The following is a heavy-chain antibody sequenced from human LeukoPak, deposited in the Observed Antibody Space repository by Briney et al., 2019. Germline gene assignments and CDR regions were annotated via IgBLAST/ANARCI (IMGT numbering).Heavy chain of an antibody. D-gene: IGHD1-1*01. J-gene: IGHJ4*02. CDR2: NIPIFGTA. CDR1: GGTFSSYA. Sequence: SVKVSCKASGGTFSSYAISWVRQAPGQGLEWMGGNIPIFGTANYAQKFQGRVTITADESTSTAYMELSSLRSEDTAVYYCARENWNDLRIDYWGQGTLVTVSS. V-gene: IGHV1-69*13. CDR3: ARENWNDLRIDY.